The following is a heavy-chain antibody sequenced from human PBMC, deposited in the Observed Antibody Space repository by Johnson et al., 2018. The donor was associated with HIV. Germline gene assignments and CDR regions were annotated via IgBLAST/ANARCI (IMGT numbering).Heavy chain of an antibody. CDR3: ARDQTIQLWSDAFDI. CDR1: GFTFDDYG. Sequence: VQLVESGGGVVRPGESLRLSCAASGFTFDDYGMSWVRQAPGKGLEWVSGISWNSGSIGYADSVKGRFNISRDDSKSIAYLQMNSLKTEDTAVYYCARDQTIQLWSDAFDIWGQGTMVTVSS. CDR2: ISWNSGSI. D-gene: IGHD5-18*01. J-gene: IGHJ3*02. V-gene: IGHV3-20*04.